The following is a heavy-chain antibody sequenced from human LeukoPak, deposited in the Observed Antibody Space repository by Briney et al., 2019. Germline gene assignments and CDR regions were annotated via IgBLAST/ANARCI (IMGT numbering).Heavy chain of an antibody. CDR2: ISGNGRTT. CDR3: VKASSSSGSSFDY. Sequence: GRSLRLSRAASEYTFITYAMNWVRQAPGRGLGWVATISGNGRTTSYAASVKGRFTISRDNSKHTLFLQMASLRAEDTAGYYCVKASSSSGSSFDYWGQGTLVTVSS. V-gene: IGHV3-23*01. CDR1: EYTFITYA. D-gene: IGHD6-13*01. J-gene: IGHJ4*02.